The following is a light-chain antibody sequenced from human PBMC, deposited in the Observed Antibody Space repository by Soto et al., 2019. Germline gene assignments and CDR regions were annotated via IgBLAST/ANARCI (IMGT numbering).Light chain of an antibody. CDR1: ESVSSN. V-gene: IGKV3-15*01. Sequence: EVVMTQSPATLSVSPGERATLSCRASESVSSNLAWYQQKPGQAPRLLIFGASTRATGVPARFSGSGSGTEFTLTISGLQSEDVALYYCQQYKNWPPLTFGGGTKVEI. CDR3: QQYKNWPPLT. CDR2: GAS. J-gene: IGKJ4*01.